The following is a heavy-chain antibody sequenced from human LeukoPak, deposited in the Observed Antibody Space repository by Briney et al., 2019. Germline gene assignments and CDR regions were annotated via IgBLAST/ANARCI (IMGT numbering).Heavy chain of an antibody. CDR2: MSTKPNNYAT. D-gene: IGHD5-18*01. Sequence: GGSLRLSCAASGFTLSGSVMHWVRQASGKGLEWIGRMSTKPNNYATVYAESVRDRFTIYRDDSKNMAYLQMTSLKTEDTAVYYCTRFPKVDTPMVTFLSSDFWGQGTLVTVSS. CDR3: TRFPKVDTPMVTFLSSDF. J-gene: IGHJ4*02. CDR1: GFTLSGSV. V-gene: IGHV3-73*01.